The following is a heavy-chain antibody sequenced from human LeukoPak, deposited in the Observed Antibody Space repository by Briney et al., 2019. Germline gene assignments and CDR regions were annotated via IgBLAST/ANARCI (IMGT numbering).Heavy chain of an antibody. Sequence: GASVKVSCKVSGYTLTELSMHWVRQAPGKGLEWMGGFDPEDGETIYAQKFQGRVTMTEDTSTDTAYMELSSLRSDDTAVYYCARNRAYSGSYFDAFDIWGQGTMVTVSS. CDR3: ARNRAYSGSYFDAFDI. CDR2: FDPEDGET. V-gene: IGHV1-24*01. D-gene: IGHD1-26*01. J-gene: IGHJ3*02. CDR1: GYTLTELS.